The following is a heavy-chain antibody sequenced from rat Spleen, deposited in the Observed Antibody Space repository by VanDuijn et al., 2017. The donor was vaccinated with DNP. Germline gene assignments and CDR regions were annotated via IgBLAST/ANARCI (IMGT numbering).Heavy chain of an antibody. Sequence: EVKLVESGGGLVQPGRSLKLSCAASGFTFSDYNMVWVRQAPKKGLEWVATISYDGLRAFYRDSVKGRFTVSRDDATNTLYLQMNSLRSEDTATYYCARAKYSSHNWYFDFWGPGTMVTVSS. CDR2: ISYDGLRA. J-gene: IGHJ1*01. D-gene: IGHD1-2*01. V-gene: IGHV5-7*01. CDR1: GFTFSDYN. CDR3: ARAKYSSHNWYFDF.